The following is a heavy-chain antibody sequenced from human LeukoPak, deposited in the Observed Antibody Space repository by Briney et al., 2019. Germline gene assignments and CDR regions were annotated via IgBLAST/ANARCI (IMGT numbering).Heavy chain of an antibody. CDR1: GFTFSSYW. CDR3: ASAIVGATFYYYGMDV. V-gene: IGHV3-74*01. J-gene: IGHJ6*02. Sequence: GGSLRLSCAASGFTFSSYWMHWVRQAPGKGLVWVSRINSDGSSTSYADSVKGRFTIPRDNAKNTLYLQMNRLRAEDTAVYYCASAIVGATFYYYGMDVWGQGTTVTVSS. D-gene: IGHD1-26*01. CDR2: INSDGSST.